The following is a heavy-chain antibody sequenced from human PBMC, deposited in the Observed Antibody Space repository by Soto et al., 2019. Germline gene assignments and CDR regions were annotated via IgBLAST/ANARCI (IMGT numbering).Heavy chain of an antibody. CDR2: MNPNSGNT. D-gene: IGHD5-12*01. V-gene: IGHV1-8*01. Sequence: ASVKVCCKASGDTFTCYDINWVRQATGQGLEWMGWMNPNSGNTGYAQKFQGRVTMTRNTSISTAYMELSSLRSEDTAVYYCASQVATIDSYYYGMDVWGQGTTVTVSS. CDR3: ASQVATIDSYYYGMDV. J-gene: IGHJ6*02. CDR1: GDTFTCYD.